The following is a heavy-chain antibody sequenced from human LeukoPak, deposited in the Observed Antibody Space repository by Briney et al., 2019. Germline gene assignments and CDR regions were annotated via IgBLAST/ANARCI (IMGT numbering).Heavy chain of an antibody. J-gene: IGHJ6*02. CDR2: ISAYNGNT. V-gene: IGHV1-18*01. CDR3: ARDSVSVLRFLEWLSYYYYGMDV. D-gene: IGHD3-3*01. Sequence: ASVKVSCKASGYTFTSYGISWVRQAPGQGLEWMGWISAYNGNTNYAQKLQGRVTMTTDTSTSTAYMELRSLRSDDTAVYYCARDSVSVLRFLEWLSYYYYGMDVWGQGTTVTVSS. CDR1: GYTFTSYG.